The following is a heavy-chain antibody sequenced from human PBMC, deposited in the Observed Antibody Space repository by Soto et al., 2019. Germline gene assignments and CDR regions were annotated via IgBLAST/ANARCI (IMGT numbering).Heavy chain of an antibody. CDR1: GGSISSGGYY. CDR2: IYYSGST. V-gene: IGHV4-31*03. D-gene: IGHD3-10*01. J-gene: IGHJ4*02. Sequence: QVQLQESGPGLVKPSQTLSLTCTVSGGSISSGGYYWSWIRQHPGKGLEWIGYIYYSGSTYYNPSLKRRVTISVDTSKNQFSLKLSSVTAADTAVYYCARGMVRGVLRSYFDYWGQGTLVTVSS. CDR3: ARGMVRGVLRSYFDY.